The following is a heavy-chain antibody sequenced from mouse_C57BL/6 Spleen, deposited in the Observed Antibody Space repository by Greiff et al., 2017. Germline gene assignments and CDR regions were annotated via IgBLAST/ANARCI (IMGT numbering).Heavy chain of an antibody. CDR2: IYPRSGNT. CDR3: ARKRLPDWYCDV. D-gene: IGHD2-2*01. J-gene: IGHJ1*03. V-gene: IGHV1-81*01. CDR1: GYTFTSYG. Sequence: QVQLQQSGAELARPGASVKLSCKASGYTFTSYGISWVKQRTGQGLEWIGEIYPRSGNTYYNEKFKGKATLTADKSSSTAYMELRSMTSEDSAVYFCARKRLPDWYCDVWGTGTTVTVSS.